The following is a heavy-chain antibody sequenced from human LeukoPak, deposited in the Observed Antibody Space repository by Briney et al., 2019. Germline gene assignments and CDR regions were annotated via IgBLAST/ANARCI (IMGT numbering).Heavy chain of an antibody. CDR1: GFTFSSYA. CDR3: AKPYCTGTSCYNYYYMDV. V-gene: IGHV3-23*01. J-gene: IGHJ6*03. CDR2: ISGNGGST. D-gene: IGHD2-2*02. Sequence: VGSLRLSCAASGFTFSSYAMSWVRQAPGKGLEWVTAISGNGGSTYYADSVKGRFTISRDTRDNSKNTLYLQMNSLRAEDTAVYYCAKPYCTGTSCYNYYYMDVWGKGTTVTVSS.